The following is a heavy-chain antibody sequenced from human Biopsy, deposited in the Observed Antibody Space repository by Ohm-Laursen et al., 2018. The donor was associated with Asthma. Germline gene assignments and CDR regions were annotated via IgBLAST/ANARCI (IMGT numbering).Heavy chain of an antibody. CDR3: ARGVDRVTGPLDHFDS. D-gene: IGHD2-21*02. V-gene: IGHV4-59*07. J-gene: IGHJ4*02. CDR2: VYYSGST. CDR1: GGSINNFY. Sequence: SDTLSLTCTVSGGSINNFYWSWIRQPPGKGLEPIGHVYYSGSTNYNPSLKSRVTISIDASKNQFSLKLTSVTAADTAVYYCARGVDRVTGPLDHFDSWGQGTLVTVSS.